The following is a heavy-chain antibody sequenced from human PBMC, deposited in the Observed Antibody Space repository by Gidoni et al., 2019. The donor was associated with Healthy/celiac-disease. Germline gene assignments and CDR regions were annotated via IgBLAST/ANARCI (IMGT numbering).Heavy chain of an antibody. J-gene: IGHJ6*02. D-gene: IGHD3-9*01. CDR3: AREYYDILTGYYTYYYYGMDV. Sequence: VQLAQSAAEVKKPGSSVRVSCTASAVTFSSYAISCVRQAPGQGLEWMGGIIPIFGTANYAQKFQGRVTITADESTSTAYMELSSLRSEDTAVYYCAREYYDILTGYYTYYYYGMDVWGQGTTVTVSS. V-gene: IGHV1-69*12. CDR2: IIPIFGTA. CDR1: AVTFSSYA.